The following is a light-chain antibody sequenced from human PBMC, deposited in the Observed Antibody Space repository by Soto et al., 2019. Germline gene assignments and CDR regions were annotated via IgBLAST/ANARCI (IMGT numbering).Light chain of an antibody. CDR1: QGISTY. Sequence: DIQITLAPSTLSASVGDRVTIACRASQGISTYLNWYQQKPGKGPKLLIYDASSLQSGVPSRFSGRGSGTEFTLTISSLEPDDFATYYCQQYDSFAITFGQGTRLGIK. CDR2: DAS. V-gene: IGKV1-5*01. CDR3: QQYDSFAIT. J-gene: IGKJ5*01.